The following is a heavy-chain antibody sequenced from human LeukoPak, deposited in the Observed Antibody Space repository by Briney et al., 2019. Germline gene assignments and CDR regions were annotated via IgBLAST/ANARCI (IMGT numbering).Heavy chain of an antibody. CDR1: GGSISDNDYS. V-gene: IGHV4-39*01. CDR2: IHYSGTT. CDR3: ARRYYFVSGSYYPFDF. J-gene: IGHJ4*02. D-gene: IGHD3-10*01. Sequence: SETLSLTCNVSGGSISDNDYSWDWIRQPPGKGLEWMGCIHYSGTTYSNPSLKSRISISIDTSKSQFSLKLRSVTAADTAVYYCARRYYFVSGSYYPFDFWGQGTLVTVSS.